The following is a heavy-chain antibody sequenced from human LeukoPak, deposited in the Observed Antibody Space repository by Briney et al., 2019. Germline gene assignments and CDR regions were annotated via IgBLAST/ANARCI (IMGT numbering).Heavy chain of an antibody. CDR2: IYYSGST. Sequence: SETLSLTCTVSGGSISSSSYYWGWIRQPPGKGLEWIGSIYYSGSTYYNPSLKSRVTISVDTSKNQFSLKLSSVTAADTAVYYCATTQWLAVFDYWGQGTLVTVSS. D-gene: IGHD6-19*01. V-gene: IGHV4-39*07. CDR1: GGSISSSSYY. J-gene: IGHJ4*02. CDR3: ATTQWLAVFDY.